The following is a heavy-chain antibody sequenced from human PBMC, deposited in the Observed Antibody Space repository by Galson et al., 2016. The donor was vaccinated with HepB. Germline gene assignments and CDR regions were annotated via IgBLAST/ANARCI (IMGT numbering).Heavy chain of an antibody. D-gene: IGHD6-19*01. CDR2: IKQGGSEK. CDR3: ARDQRGCGWYIDY. Sequence: SLRLSCAASGFTFSMYWMSWVRQAPGKGLEWVANIKQGGSEKYYVESVRGRFTISRDNAKNSLFLQMNSLRAEDTDVYYCARDQRGCGWYIDYWGQGTLVTVSS. J-gene: IGHJ4*02. CDR1: GFTFSMYW. V-gene: IGHV3-7*01.